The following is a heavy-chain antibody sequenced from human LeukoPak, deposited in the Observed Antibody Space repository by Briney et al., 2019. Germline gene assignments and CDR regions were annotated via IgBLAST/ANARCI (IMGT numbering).Heavy chain of an antibody. Sequence: SQTLSLTCAISGDSVSSNNAAWNWIRQSPSRGLEWLGRTYYRSKWYNDYAVSVKSRITINPDTSKNQFSLQLNSVTPEDTAVYYCARETGYSYGYMTAGFDYWGQGTLVTVSS. J-gene: IGHJ4*02. CDR1: GDSVSSNNAA. V-gene: IGHV6-1*01. CDR2: TYYRSKWYN. CDR3: ARETGYSYGYMTAGFDY. D-gene: IGHD5-18*01.